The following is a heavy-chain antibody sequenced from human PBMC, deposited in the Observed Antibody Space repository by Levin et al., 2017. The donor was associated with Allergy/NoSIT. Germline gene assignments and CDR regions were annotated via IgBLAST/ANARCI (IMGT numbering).Heavy chain of an antibody. CDR2: IYPPDSDT. V-gene: IGHV5-51*01. Sequence: GESLKISCKTSGYKFSNFWIGWVRQLPGQGLEWMGIIYPPDSDTTYSPSFKGHVTFSVDKSINTAYLQWSSLKASDTAMYFCARRGTVADYYFDKWGPGTQVIVSS. J-gene: IGHJ4*02. CDR3: ARRGTVADYYFDK. D-gene: IGHD6-19*01. CDR1: GYKFSNFW.